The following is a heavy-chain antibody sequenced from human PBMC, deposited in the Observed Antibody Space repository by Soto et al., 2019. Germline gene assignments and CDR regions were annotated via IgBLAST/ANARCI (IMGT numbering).Heavy chain of an antibody. CDR3: AKNWDTTFSSSSH. D-gene: IGHD6-6*01. CDR1: GFTVTTYA. V-gene: IGHV3-23*01. CDR2: ISGSAGST. Sequence: EMQLLESGGGLVQPGGSLRLSCAASGFTVTTYAMSWVRQAPGKGLEWVSAISGSAGSTYYADSVKGRFTISRDNSKNTLYLQMNSLRAEDTAVYYCAKNWDTTFSSSSHWGQGTLVSVSS. J-gene: IGHJ4*02.